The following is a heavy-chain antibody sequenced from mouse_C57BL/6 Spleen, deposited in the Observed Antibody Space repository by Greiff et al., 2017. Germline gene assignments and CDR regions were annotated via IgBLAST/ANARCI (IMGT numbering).Heavy chain of an antibody. V-gene: IGHV1-81*01. J-gene: IGHJ2*01. CDR2: IYPRSGNT. CDR1: GYTFTSYG. D-gene: IGHD5-1*01. Sequence: QVQLQQSGAELARPGASVKLSCKASGYTFTSYGISWVKQRTGQGLEWIGEIYPRSGNTYYNEKFKGKATLTADKSSTTAYMWRRGLTSEEPAVYFCAREGGEYAGGEWGEDTTRTVSS. CDR3: AREGGEYAGGE.